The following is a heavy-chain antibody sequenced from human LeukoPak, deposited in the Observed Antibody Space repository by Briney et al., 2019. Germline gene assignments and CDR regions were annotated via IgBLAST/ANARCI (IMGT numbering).Heavy chain of an antibody. CDR3: AKGYSYGFDY. Sequence: GGSLRLSCAASGFTFSSCAMSWVRQAPGKGLEWVSAIGGSGGNTYYADSVKGRFTVSRDNSKNTLYLQMNSLRAEDTAVYYCAKGYSYGFDYWGQGTLVTVSS. CDR1: GFTFSSCA. J-gene: IGHJ4*02. CDR2: IGGSGGNT. V-gene: IGHV3-23*01. D-gene: IGHD5-18*01.